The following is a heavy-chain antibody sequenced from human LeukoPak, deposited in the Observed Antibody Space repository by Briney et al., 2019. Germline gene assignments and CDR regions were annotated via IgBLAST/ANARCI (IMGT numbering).Heavy chain of an antibody. J-gene: IGHJ4*02. D-gene: IGHD6-13*01. V-gene: IGHV4-38-2*01. CDR3: ARRSSSWFPFDY. Sequence: KASETPSLTCAVSGYSISSGYYWGWIRQPPGKGLEWIGSIYHSGSTYYNPSLKSRVTISVDTSKNQFSLKLSSVTAADTAVYYCARRSSSWFPFDYWGQGTLVTVSS. CDR1: GYSISSGYY. CDR2: IYHSGST.